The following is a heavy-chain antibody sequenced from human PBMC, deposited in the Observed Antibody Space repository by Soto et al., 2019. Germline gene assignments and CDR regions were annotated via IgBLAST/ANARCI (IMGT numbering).Heavy chain of an antibody. J-gene: IGHJ4*03. V-gene: IGHV4-38-2*02. Sequence: SETLSLTCTVSGDSISSGSYWGWIRQPPGEGPEWIASIYHGGTTFYNPSLKSRISISVDTSKNQFSLRLTSATAADTATYCCARVHVMVVAGSTFDYWGPGTLVTVSS. CDR2: IYHGGTT. D-gene: IGHD6-19*01. CDR1: GDSISSGSY. CDR3: ARVHVMVVAGSTFDY.